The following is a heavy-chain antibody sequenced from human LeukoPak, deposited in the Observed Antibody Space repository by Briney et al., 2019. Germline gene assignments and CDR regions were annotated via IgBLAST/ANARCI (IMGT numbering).Heavy chain of an antibody. CDR2: IYHSGST. CDR1: GGFNTHYY. V-gene: IGHV4-59*08. J-gene: IGHJ4*02. D-gene: IGHD3-22*01. CDR3: ARGVPAGYYYDSSGYSQDHHDY. Sequence: SETLSLTCSVSGGFNTHYYWAWIRQPPGKELEWIGYIYHSGSTKYNPSLKSRVTISVDTSKNQFSLKLSSVTAADTAVYYCARGVPAGYYYDSSGYSQDHHDYWGQGTLVTVSS.